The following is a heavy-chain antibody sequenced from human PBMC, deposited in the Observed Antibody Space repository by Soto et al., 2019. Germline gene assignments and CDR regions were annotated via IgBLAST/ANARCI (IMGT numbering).Heavy chain of an antibody. Sequence: PGESLKISCQGSGYSFTSYWISWVRQMPGKGLEWMGRIDPSDSYTNYSPSFQGHVTISADKSISTAYLQWSSLKASDTAMYYCARHTLMVRGVIIHYGMDVWGQGTTVTVS. CDR2: IDPSDSYT. J-gene: IGHJ6*02. V-gene: IGHV5-10-1*01. CDR3: ARHTLMVRGVIIHYGMDV. CDR1: GYSFTSYW. D-gene: IGHD3-10*01.